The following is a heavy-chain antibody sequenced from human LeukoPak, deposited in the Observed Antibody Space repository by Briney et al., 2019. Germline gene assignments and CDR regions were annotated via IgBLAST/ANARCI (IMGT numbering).Heavy chain of an antibody. V-gene: IGHV3-7*01. D-gene: IGHD7-27*01. CDR3: ARDKRTGDSYFEY. CDR2: IKQDGSGK. CDR1: GFTFSNYW. J-gene: IGHJ4*02. Sequence: GGSLRLSCAASGFTFSNYWMNWVRQAPGKGLEWVANIKQDGSGKYYVDSVKGRFSISRDNAKNSLYLQMNSLRAEDTAVYYCARDKRTGDSYFEYWGQGALVTVSS.